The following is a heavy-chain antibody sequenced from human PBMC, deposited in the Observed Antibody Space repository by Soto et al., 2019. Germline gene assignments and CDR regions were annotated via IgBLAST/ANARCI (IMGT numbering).Heavy chain of an antibody. D-gene: IGHD6-19*01. CDR2: IVPIFETL. V-gene: IGHV1-69*18. CDR1: GATFSGYA. J-gene: IGHJ4*02. Sequence: QVQLVQSGAEVKKPGSSVKVSCKASGATFSGYAINWVRQAPGQGLEWLGRIVPIFETLNYAERFQGRVAITADGSTTTVYMELTNLTHEDTAVYYCVVMGNVAVSNPRSFDYWGQGTQVTVPS. CDR3: VVMGNVAVSNPRSFDY.